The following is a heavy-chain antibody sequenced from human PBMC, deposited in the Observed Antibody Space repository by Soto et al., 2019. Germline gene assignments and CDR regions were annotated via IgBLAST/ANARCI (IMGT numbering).Heavy chain of an antibody. CDR2: ISAYNGNT. Sequence: VXSVKVSCKASGYAFTSYGISWVRQAPVQGLEWMGWISAYNGNTNYAQKLQGRVTMTTDTSTSTAYMELRSLRSDDTAVYYCARSPNSGSYSGYYYYGMDVWGQGTTVTVSS. CDR3: ARSPNSGSYSGYYYYGMDV. CDR1: GYAFTSYG. J-gene: IGHJ6*02. V-gene: IGHV1-18*04. D-gene: IGHD1-26*01.